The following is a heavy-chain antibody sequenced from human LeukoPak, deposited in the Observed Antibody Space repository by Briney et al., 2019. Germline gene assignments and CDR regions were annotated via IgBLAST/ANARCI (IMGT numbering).Heavy chain of an antibody. D-gene: IGHD6-19*01. CDR2: INPNSGGT. Sequence: GASVKVSCKASGYTFTGYYMHWVRQAPGQGLEWMGWINPNSGGTNYAQEFQGRVTMTRDTSISTAYMELSRLRSDDTAVYYCARGEYSSGPNYFDYWGQGTLVTVSS. CDR3: ARGEYSSGPNYFDY. J-gene: IGHJ4*02. V-gene: IGHV1-2*02. CDR1: GYTFTGYY.